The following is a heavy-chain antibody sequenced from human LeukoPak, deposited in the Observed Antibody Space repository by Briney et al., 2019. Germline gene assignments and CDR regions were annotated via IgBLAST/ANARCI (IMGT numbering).Heavy chain of an antibody. CDR1: GFPFSNYG. Sequence: GGSLRLSCAASGFPFSNYGMNWVRQAPGKGLEWASGITGIGITTYYGDSVKGRFTISRDNSKNTLSLQMNSLRAEDTAVYYCAKASRSIKVVLITTSYYFDYWGQGTLVTVSS. J-gene: IGHJ4*02. CDR2: ITGIGITT. D-gene: IGHD3-22*01. CDR3: AKASRSIKVVLITTSYYFDY. V-gene: IGHV3-23*01.